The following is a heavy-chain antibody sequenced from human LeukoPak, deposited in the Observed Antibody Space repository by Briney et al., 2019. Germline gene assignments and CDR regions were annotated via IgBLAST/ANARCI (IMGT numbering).Heavy chain of an antibody. Sequence: GGSLRLSCAASGFTFSDHYMDWVRQAPGKGLEWVGRIRNKAASYSTEYAASVKGRFTISRDDSKNSLYLQMNSLKTEDTAVYYCARTFKGSDFFDYWGQGTLFTVSS. V-gene: IGHV3-72*01. CDR1: GFTFSDHY. D-gene: IGHD2-21*02. J-gene: IGHJ4*02. CDR3: ARTFKGSDFFDY. CDR2: IRNKAASYST.